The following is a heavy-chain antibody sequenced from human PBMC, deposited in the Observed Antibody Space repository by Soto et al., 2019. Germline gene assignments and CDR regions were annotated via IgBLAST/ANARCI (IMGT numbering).Heavy chain of an antibody. CDR3: AKDLKLEAQSDYMAV. CDR2: ISYDGSNK. CDR1: GFTFSSYG. V-gene: IGHV3-30*18. J-gene: IGHJ6*03. Sequence: QVQLVESGGGVVQPGRSLRLSCAASGFTFSSYGMHWVRQAPGKGLEWVAVISYDGSNKYYADSVKGRFTISRDNSKNTLYLQMNSLRAEDTAVYYCAKDLKLEAQSDYMAVWGKGTTVTVSS. D-gene: IGHD6-6*01.